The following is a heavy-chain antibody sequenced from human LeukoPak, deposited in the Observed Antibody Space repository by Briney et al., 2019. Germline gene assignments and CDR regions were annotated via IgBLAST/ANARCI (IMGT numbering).Heavy chain of an antibody. CDR3: ARTRSMTFGDY. CDR1: GFTFSSYE. D-gene: IGHD3-16*01. Sequence: PGGSLRLSCAASGFTFSSYEMNWVRQAPGKGLEWVSYISSSGSTIYYADSVKGRFTISRDNAKNSLYLQMNSLRAEDTAVYYCARTRSMTFGDYWGQGTLVTVSS. CDR2: ISSSGSTI. V-gene: IGHV3-48*03. J-gene: IGHJ4*02.